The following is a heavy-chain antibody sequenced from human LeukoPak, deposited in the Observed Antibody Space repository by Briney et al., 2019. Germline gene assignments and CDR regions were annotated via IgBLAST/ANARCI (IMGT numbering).Heavy chain of an antibody. J-gene: IGHJ4*02. V-gene: IGHV3-30-3*01. CDR1: GFTFSSYA. CDR2: ISYDGSNK. Sequence: GGSLRLSCAASGFTFSSYAMHWVRQAPGKGLEWVAVISYDGSNKYYADSVKGRFTISRDNSKNTLYLQMNSLRAEDTAVYYCAICDVYWGQGTLVTVSS. CDR3: AICDVY.